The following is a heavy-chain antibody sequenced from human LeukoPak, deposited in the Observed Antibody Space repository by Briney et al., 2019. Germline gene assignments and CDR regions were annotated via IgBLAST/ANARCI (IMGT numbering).Heavy chain of an antibody. Sequence: GGSLRLSCAASGFTFSSYAMSWVRQAPGKGLEWVSAISGSGNTYYADSVKGRFTISRDNSKNTLYLQMNSLRAEDTAVYSCAKDAVAPGSGGDYFDYWGQGTLVTVSS. J-gene: IGHJ4*02. CDR3: AKDAVAPGSGGDYFDY. D-gene: IGHD3-10*01. CDR1: GFTFSSYA. V-gene: IGHV3-23*01. CDR2: ISGSGNT.